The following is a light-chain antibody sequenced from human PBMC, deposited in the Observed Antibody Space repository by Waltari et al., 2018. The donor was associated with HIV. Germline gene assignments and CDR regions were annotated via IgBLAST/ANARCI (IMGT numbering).Light chain of an antibody. CDR3: QQYGSSPLFT. Sequence: EIVLTQSPGTLPLSPGECATLSCSASQLVGRNYLAWYQQKPGQAPRLLIYDASTRATAIPDRFSGSGSGTDFTLTISRLEPEDFAVYYCQQYGSSPLFTFGPGTKVDIK. CDR2: DAS. V-gene: IGKV3-20*01. J-gene: IGKJ3*01. CDR1: QLVGRNY.